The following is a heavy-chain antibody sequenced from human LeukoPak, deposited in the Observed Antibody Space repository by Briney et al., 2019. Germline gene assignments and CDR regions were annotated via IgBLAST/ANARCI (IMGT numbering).Heavy chain of an antibody. J-gene: IGHJ5*02. D-gene: IGHD3-10*01. CDR2: INPSGGST. CDR1: GYTFTSYY. Sequence: ASVKVSCKASGYTFTSYYMHWVRQAPGQGLEWMGIINPSGGSTSYAQKFQGRVTMTRDTSTSTVYMELSSLRSEDTAVYYCARGVRGVIIPGNWFDPWGQGTLVTVSS. V-gene: IGHV1-46*01. CDR3: ARGVRGVIIPGNWFDP.